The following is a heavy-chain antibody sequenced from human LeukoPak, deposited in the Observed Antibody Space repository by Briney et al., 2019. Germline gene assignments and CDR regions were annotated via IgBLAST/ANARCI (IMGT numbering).Heavy chain of an antibody. CDR3: ASSKWSAGGDYYHYMDV. D-gene: IGHD6-13*01. V-gene: IGHV1-18*01. CDR2: ISAYNGNT. Sequence: ASVKVSCKASGYTFTSYGISWVRQAPGQGLEGMGWISAYNGNTNYAQKFQGRVTMTTDTSTSTAYMELRSLRSDDTAMYYCASSKWSAGGDYYHYMDVWGKGTTVTVSS. J-gene: IGHJ6*03. CDR1: GYTFTSYG.